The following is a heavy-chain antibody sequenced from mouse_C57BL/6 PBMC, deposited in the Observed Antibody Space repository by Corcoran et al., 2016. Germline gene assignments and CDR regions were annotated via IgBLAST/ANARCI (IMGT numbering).Heavy chain of an antibody. V-gene: IGHV1-55*01. CDR2: IYPGSGST. CDR3: ARIYYYGSSDSFDY. D-gene: IGHD1-1*01. J-gene: IGHJ2*01. Sequence: QVQLQQPGAELVKPGASVKMSCKASGYPFTSYWITWVKQRPGQGLEWIGDIYPGSGSTNYNEKFKSKATLTVDTSSSTAYMQLSSLTSEDSAVYYCARIYYYGSSDSFDYWGQGTTLTVSS. CDR1: GYPFTSYW.